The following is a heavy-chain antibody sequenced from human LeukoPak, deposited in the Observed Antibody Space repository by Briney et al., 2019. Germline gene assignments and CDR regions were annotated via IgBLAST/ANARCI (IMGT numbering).Heavy chain of an antibody. V-gene: IGHV5-51*01. J-gene: IGHJ6*03. CDR2: IYPDVSDT. CDR1: GYSFTSYW. CDR3: ARLAFCTNAVCFSNYYYSMDV. D-gene: IGHD2-8*01. Sequence: GESLKISCKGSGYSFTSYWIGWVRQMPGPGLEWMGVIYPDVSDTHYRQSFQGQVTISADKSISTAYLQWSSLKASDTAMYYCARLAFCTNAVCFSNYYYSMDVWGRGTTVTVSS.